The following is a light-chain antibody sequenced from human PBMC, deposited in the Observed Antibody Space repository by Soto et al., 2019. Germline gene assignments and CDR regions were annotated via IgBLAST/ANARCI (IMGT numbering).Light chain of an antibody. CDR1: QSISSY. CDR3: QQSKSHPPT. Sequence: DIQMTQSPSSLSASVGDRVTITCRASQSISSYLNWYQQKPGKAPKLLIYAASSLQSGVPSRFTGSGSGTDFTLTISSLQPEDSATYFCQQSKSHPPTFGRGTKVEI. CDR2: AAS. J-gene: IGKJ2*01. V-gene: IGKV1-39*01.